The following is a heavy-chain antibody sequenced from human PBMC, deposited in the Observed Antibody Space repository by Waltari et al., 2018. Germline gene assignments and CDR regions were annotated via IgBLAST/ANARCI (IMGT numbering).Heavy chain of an antibody. CDR1: GFTFDDYA. V-gene: IGHV3-9*01. CDR3: AKLPVRYSESYYDY. Sequence: EVQLVESGGGLVQPGRSLRLSCVTSGFTFDDYAMHWVRQVPGKGLEWVSSISWNSGSIGYADSVKGRFTISRDNAKNSLYLQMNSLRTEDTAFYYCAKLPVRYSESYYDYWGQGTLVTVSS. CDR2: ISWNSGSI. D-gene: IGHD1-26*01. J-gene: IGHJ4*02.